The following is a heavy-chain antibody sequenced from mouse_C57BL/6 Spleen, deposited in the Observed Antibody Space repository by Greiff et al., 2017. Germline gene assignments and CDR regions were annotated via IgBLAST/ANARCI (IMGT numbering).Heavy chain of an antibody. D-gene: IGHD3-2*02. CDR1: GYAFSSYW. V-gene: IGHV1-80*01. J-gene: IGHJ1*03. CDR3: ERRAAQATWYFDV. Sequence: QVQLQQSGAELVKPGASVTISCKASGYAFSSYWMNWVKQRPGKGLELIGQIYPGDGDTNYNGKFKGKATLTADKSSSTAYRQLSSLTSEDSAVYVCERRAAQATWYFDVWGTGTTVTV. CDR2: IYPGDGDT.